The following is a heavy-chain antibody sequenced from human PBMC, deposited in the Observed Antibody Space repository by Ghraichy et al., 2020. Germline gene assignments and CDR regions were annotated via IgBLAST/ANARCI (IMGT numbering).Heavy chain of an antibody. D-gene: IGHD2-15*01. CDR3: ARDVGDIVLVVAATHYGMDV. Sequence: GGSLRLSCAASGFTFSSYAMHWVRQAPGKGLEWVAVIWKDGSYKYSADSVKGRFTISRDNSKNTLYLQMNSLRAEDTAVYYCARDVGDIVLVVAATHYGMDVWGQGTTVTVSS. CDR2: IWKDGSYK. CDR1: GFTFSSYA. J-gene: IGHJ6*02. V-gene: IGHV3-33*08.